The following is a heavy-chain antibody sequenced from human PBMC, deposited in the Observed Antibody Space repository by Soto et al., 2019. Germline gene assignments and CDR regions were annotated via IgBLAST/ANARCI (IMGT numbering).Heavy chain of an antibody. D-gene: IGHD6-13*01. J-gene: IGHJ3*01. CDR1: AYTFTSYY. Sequence: QVQLVQSGAEVKKPGASVRVSCKASAYTFTSYYVHWVRQAPGQGPEWMGMINPSRGGTDYAQKFQGRVTMTRDTSTTTVYMELSNLRSEDTAIYYCTRSIITTAGTDAFDLWGQGTLVTVSS. CDR2: INPSRGGT. CDR3: TRSIITTAGTDAFDL. V-gene: IGHV1-46*03.